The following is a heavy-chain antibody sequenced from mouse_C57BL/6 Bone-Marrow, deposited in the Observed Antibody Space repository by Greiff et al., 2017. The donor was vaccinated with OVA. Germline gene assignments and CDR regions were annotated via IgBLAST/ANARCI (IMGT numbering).Heavy chain of an antibody. D-gene: IGHD2-10*01. CDR2: IYPRSGNT. J-gene: IGHJ2*01. CDR1: GYTFTSYG. CDR3: ARLEEAYRGY. Sequence: QVQLQQSGAELARPGASVKLSCKASGYTFTSYGISWVKQRTGQGLEWIGAIYPRSGNTYYNEKFKGKATLTADKTSSTAYMELRSLTSEDSADYFWARLEEAYRGYWGQGTTLTVSS. V-gene: IGHV1-81*01.